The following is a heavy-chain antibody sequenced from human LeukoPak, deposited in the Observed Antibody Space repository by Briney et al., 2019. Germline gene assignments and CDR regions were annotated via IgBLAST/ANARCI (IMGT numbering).Heavy chain of an antibody. Sequence: GSLRLSCSASGFTFSNYSMPLVQQAPGQGLGLGGSLSYDGSNKYYADSVKGRFTISRDNSKNTLYLQMNSLRAEDTAVYYCARVPYYYDSSGYSFQHWGQGTLVTVSS. CDR2: SYDGSNK. J-gene: IGHJ1*01. V-gene: IGHV3-30*04. CDR3: ARVPYYYDSSGYSFQH. CDR1: GFTFSNYS. D-gene: IGHD3-22*01.